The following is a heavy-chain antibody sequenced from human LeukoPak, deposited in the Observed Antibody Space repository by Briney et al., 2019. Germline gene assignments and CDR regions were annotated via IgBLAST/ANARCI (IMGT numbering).Heavy chain of an antibody. CDR2: ISSDGGYK. CDR3: SKARRSVQVWANTFDY. Sequence: PGGSLRLSCAASGFTFSSYCMNWVRQAPGKGLEWVSSISSDGGYKYYADSVKGRSTISRDNSKNTLYLQMNSLRAEDTAADYCSKARRSVQVWANTFDYWGQGTLVTVSS. J-gene: IGHJ4*02. D-gene: IGHD1-26*01. CDR1: GFTFSSYC. V-gene: IGHV3-21*04.